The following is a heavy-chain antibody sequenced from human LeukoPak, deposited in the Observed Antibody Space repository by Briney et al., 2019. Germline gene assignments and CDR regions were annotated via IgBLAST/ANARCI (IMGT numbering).Heavy chain of an antibody. Sequence: GGFLRLSCAASGFTFSSYAMSWVRQAPGKGLEWVSGISGSGGSTYYADSVKGRFTISRDNSKNTLYLQMNSLRAEDTAVYYCAKDRWTFGELFPFDYWGQGTLVTVSS. CDR3: AKDRWTFGELFPFDY. V-gene: IGHV3-23*01. J-gene: IGHJ4*02. CDR1: GFTFSSYA. D-gene: IGHD3-10*01. CDR2: ISGSGGST.